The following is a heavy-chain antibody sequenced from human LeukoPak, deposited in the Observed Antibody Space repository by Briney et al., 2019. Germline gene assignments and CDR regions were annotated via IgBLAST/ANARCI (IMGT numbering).Heavy chain of an antibody. D-gene: IGHD4-23*01. V-gene: IGHV4-31*03. CDR3: IGAGGGIYAFDI. J-gene: IGHJ3*02. Sequence: SQTLSLTCTVSGGSISSGGYYWSWIRQHPGKGLEWIGYIYYSGSTYYNPSLKSRVTISVDTSKYQFSLKLSSVTAADTAVYYCIGAGGGIYAFDIWGQGTMVTVSS. CDR2: IYYSGST. CDR1: GGSISSGGYY.